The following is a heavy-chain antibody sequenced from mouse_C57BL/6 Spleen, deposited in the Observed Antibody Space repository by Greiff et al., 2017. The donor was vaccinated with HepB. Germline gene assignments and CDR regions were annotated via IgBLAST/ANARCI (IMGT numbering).Heavy chain of an antibody. V-gene: IGHV1-7*01. Sequence: QVQLQQSGAELAKPGASVKLSCKASGYTFTSYWMHWVKQRPGQGLEWIGYINPSSGYTKYNQKFKDKATLTADKSSSTAYMQMSSLTYEDSAVYYCAMYYSKTVFDYWGQGTTLTVSS. J-gene: IGHJ2*01. CDR2: INPSSGYT. D-gene: IGHD2-5*01. CDR1: GYTFTSYW. CDR3: AMYYSKTVFDY.